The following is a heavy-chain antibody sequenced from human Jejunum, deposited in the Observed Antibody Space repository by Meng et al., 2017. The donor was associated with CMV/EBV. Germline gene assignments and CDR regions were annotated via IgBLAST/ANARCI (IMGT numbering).Heavy chain of an antibody. CDR2: INSHSGAT. Sequence: KASGDTPTADFMFWVRQAPGEGLEWMGWINSHSGATQYAQKLQGRVTMTRDTSISTVYMDLSSLRSDDTADYYCLTYTSSSHSFGPWGQGTLVTVSS. D-gene: IGHD6-6*01. CDR3: LTYTSSSHSFGP. CDR1: GDTPTADF. V-gene: IGHV1-2*02. J-gene: IGHJ5*02.